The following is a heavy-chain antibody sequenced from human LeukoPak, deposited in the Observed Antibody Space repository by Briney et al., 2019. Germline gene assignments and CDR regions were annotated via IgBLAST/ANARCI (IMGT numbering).Heavy chain of an antibody. CDR1: GFTFSSYG. V-gene: IGHV3-33*01. CDR3: AGGEGGCSGYEIDY. Sequence: GGSLRLSCAASGFTFSSYGIHWVRQAPGKGLEWVAVICSDGSNKYYADSVKGRFTISRDNSKNTLYLQMNSLRAEDTAVYFCAGGEGGCSGYEIDYWGQGTLVTVSS. CDR2: ICSDGSNK. J-gene: IGHJ4*02. D-gene: IGHD5-12*01.